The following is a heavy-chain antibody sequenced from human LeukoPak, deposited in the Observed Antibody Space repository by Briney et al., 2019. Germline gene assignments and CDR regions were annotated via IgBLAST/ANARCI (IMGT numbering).Heavy chain of an antibody. D-gene: IGHD6-19*01. J-gene: IGHJ4*02. Sequence: PGRSLRLPCAASGFTFSSYGMHWVRQAPGKGLEWVAVISYDGSNKYYADSVKGRFTISRDNSKNTLYLQMNSLRAEDTAVYYCAKEEEWLAHIDYWGQGTLVTVSS. CDR2: ISYDGSNK. CDR3: AKEEEWLAHIDY. CDR1: GFTFSSYG. V-gene: IGHV3-30*18.